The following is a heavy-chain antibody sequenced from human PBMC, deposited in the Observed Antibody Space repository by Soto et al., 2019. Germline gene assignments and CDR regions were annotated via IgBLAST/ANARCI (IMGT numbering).Heavy chain of an antibody. D-gene: IGHD2-2*01. CDR1: GGSISGFY. CDR2: VHYSGTT. J-gene: IGHJ5*02. CDR3: GRQASCVPPNCYPFGP. V-gene: IGHV4-59*08. Sequence: SETLSLTCTVSGGSISGFYWSWIRQPPGGGLEWIGHVHYSGTTKYNPSLQSRDTLSVDTSKNQFSLELRSVTAADTAVYYCGRQASCVPPNCYPFGPWGQGTLVTVSS.